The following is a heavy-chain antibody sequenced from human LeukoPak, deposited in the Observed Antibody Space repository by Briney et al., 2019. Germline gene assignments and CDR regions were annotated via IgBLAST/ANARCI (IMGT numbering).Heavy chain of an antibody. CDR2: IYYSGST. V-gene: IGHV4-59*01. J-gene: IGHJ5*02. CDR3: ARVYYGSGTNWFDP. CDR1: GGSISSYD. D-gene: IGHD3-10*01. Sequence: PSETLSLTCTVSGGSISSYDWSWIRQPPGKGLEWIGYIYYSGSTNYNPSLKSRVTISVDTSKNQFSLKLSSVTAADTAVYYCARVYYGSGTNWFDPWGQGTLVTVSS.